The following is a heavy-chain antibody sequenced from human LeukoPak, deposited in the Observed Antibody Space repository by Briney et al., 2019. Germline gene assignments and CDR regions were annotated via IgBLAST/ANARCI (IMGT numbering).Heavy chain of an antibody. V-gene: IGHV1-18*01. D-gene: IGHD2-15*01. Sequence: GASVKVSSKASGYASINYATTWVRGAPGQGLEWMGWSSTYNGGTKYARKFQGRVTMTTDTSTRTTYMELSNLRSDDTAVYYCTRTWGYCPRGRFDSWGQGTRVTVSS. CDR2: SSTYNGGT. CDR3: TRTWGYCPRGRFDS. CDR1: GYASINYA. J-gene: IGHJ4*02.